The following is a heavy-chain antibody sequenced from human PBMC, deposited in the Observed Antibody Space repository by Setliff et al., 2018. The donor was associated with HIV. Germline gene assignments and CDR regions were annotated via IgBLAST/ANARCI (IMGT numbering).Heavy chain of an antibody. Sequence: PGGSLRLSCAASGFTFSDYYMTWIRQAPGKGLEWVSYISTSGGTIYYADSLKGRFTISRDNSKNTLYLQMNSLRVEDTALYYCTRDPTPIQLWFFSGYYSEYWGPGTLVTVSS. CDR3: TRDPTPIQLWFFSGYYSEY. CDR2: ISTSGGTI. D-gene: IGHD5-18*01. CDR1: GFTFSDYY. V-gene: IGHV3-11*04. J-gene: IGHJ4*02.